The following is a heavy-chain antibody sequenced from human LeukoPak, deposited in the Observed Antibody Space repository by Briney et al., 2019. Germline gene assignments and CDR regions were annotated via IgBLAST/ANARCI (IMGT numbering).Heavy chain of an antibody. J-gene: IGHJ4*02. CDR2: IKSKTDGGTT. D-gene: IGHD2-2*01. CDR1: GFTFSNAW. Sequence: PGGSLRLSCAASGFTFSNAWMSWVRQAPGKGLEWVGRIKSKTDGGTTDYAAPVKGRFTISRDDSKNTLYLQMNSLKTEDTAVYYCTTSYLVVPAAFDYWGQGTLVTVSS. V-gene: IGHV3-15*01. CDR3: TTSYLVVPAAFDY.